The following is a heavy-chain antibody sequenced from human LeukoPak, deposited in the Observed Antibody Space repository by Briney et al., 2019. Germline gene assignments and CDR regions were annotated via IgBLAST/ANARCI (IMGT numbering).Heavy chain of an antibody. D-gene: IGHD6-13*01. CDR3: ARVTGYVMEDYFDY. V-gene: IGHV4-39*07. J-gene: IGHJ4*02. Sequence: SETLSLTCTVSGGSISSSSYYWGWIRQPPGKGLEWIGSIYCSGSTYYNPSLKSRVTISVDTSKNQFSLRLSSVTAADTAVYYCARVTGYVMEDYFDYWGQGTLVTVSS. CDR2: IYCSGST. CDR1: GGSISSSSYY.